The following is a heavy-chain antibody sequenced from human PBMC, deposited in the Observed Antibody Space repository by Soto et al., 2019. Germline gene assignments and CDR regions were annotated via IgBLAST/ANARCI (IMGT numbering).Heavy chain of an antibody. Sequence: GLEWMGWINPNSGGTNYAQKFQGWVTMTRDTSISTAYMELSRLRSDDTAVYYCAREYYGSGSRYYYYGMDVWGQGTTVTVSS. J-gene: IGHJ6*02. D-gene: IGHD3-10*01. V-gene: IGHV1-2*04. CDR2: INPNSGGT. CDR3: AREYYGSGSRYYYYGMDV.